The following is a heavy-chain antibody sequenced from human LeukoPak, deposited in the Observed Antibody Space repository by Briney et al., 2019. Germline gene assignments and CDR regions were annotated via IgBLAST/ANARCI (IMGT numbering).Heavy chain of an antibody. CDR2: MNTKSGNT. Sequence: ASVKVSCKASGYTFTRYDINWVRQATGQGLEWMGWMNTKSGNTGHAQKFQGRVTITRDTSISTVYMELSSLRSEDTAVYFCARVDGSPDYWGHGTLVTVSS. CDR1: GYTFTRYD. CDR3: ARVDGSPDY. D-gene: IGHD2-15*01. J-gene: IGHJ4*01. V-gene: IGHV1-8*03.